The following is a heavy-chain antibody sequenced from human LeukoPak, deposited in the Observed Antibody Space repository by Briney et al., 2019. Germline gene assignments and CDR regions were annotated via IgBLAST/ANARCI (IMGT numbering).Heavy chain of an antibody. Sequence: GGSLRLSCVASGLTFRRYGVHWARQAPGKGREWVSDLWYDGSNKYYADSVKGRFTTSRDNSKNTLYLQMNSLRAEDTAVYYCARSYYYGSGSYYPFDYWGQGTLVTVSS. CDR3: ARSYYYGSGSYYPFDY. V-gene: IGHV3-33*01. D-gene: IGHD3-10*01. CDR2: LWYDGSNK. CDR1: GLTFRRYG. J-gene: IGHJ4*02.